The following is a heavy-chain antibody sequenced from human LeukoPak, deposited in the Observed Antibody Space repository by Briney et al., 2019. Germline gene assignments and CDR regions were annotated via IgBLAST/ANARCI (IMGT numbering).Heavy chain of an antibody. V-gene: IGHV4-38-2*02. Sequence: SETLSLTCTVSGYSISSGYYWGWIRQPPGKGLEWIGSIYHSGSTYYNPSLKSRVTISVDTSKNQFSLKLSSVTAADTAVYYCAREGLDHFFDYWGQGTLVTVSS. CDR1: GYSISSGYY. D-gene: IGHD3-16*01. CDR2: IYHSGST. J-gene: IGHJ4*02. CDR3: AREGLDHFFDY.